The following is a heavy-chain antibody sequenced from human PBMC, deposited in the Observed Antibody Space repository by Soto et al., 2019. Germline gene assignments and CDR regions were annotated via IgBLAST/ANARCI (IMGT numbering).Heavy chain of an antibody. Sequence: ASVKVSCKASGGTFSSYAISWVRQAPGQGLEWMGWMNPNSGNTGYAQKFQGRVTMTSDTSISTAYMELSSLSSDDTAVYYCARRYVFMDVLGQGTTVTV. V-gene: IGHV1-8*02. CDR3: ARRYVFMDV. D-gene: IGHD3-9*01. CDR1: GGTFSSYA. J-gene: IGHJ6*02. CDR2: MNPNSGNT.